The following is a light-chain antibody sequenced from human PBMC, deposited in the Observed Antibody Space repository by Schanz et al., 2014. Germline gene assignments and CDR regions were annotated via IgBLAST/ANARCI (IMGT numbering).Light chain of an antibody. CDR1: SSDVGAYNY. CDR2: DVS. CDR3: SSYTSSSTLV. V-gene: IGLV2-14*01. J-gene: IGLJ2*01. Sequence: QSALTQPASVSGSPGQSITVSCTGTSSDVGAYNYVSWYQQHPGKAPKLIIYDVSNRPSGVSNRFSGSKSGNTASLTISGLQAEDEADYHCSSYTSSSTLVFGGGTKLTV.